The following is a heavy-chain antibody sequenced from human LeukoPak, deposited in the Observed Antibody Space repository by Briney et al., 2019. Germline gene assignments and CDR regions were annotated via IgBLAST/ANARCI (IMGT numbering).Heavy chain of an antibody. CDR3: AKAQEPYYDILTGVFDY. J-gene: IGHJ4*02. V-gene: IGHV3-23*01. D-gene: IGHD3-9*01. CDR2: ISGSGGST. CDR1: GFTFSSYA. Sequence: GGSLRLSCAASGFTFSSYAMSWVRQAPGKGLEWVSAISGSGGSTYYADSVKGRSTISRDNSKNTLYLQMNSLRAEDTAVYYCAKAQEPYYDILTGVFDYWGQGTLVTVSS.